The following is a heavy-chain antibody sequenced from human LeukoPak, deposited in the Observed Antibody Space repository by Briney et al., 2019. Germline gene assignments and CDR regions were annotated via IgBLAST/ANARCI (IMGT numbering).Heavy chain of an antibody. D-gene: IGHD3-10*01. Sequence: ASVKVSCKASGYTFTGYYMHWVRQAPGQGLEWMGWINPNSGGTNYAQKFQGRVTMTRDTSISTAYMVLSRLRSDDTAVYYCASNKAGGSGSYSAYLYWGQGTLVTVSS. V-gene: IGHV1-2*02. CDR1: GYTFTGYY. CDR3: ASNKAGGSGSYSAYLY. J-gene: IGHJ4*02. CDR2: INPNSGGT.